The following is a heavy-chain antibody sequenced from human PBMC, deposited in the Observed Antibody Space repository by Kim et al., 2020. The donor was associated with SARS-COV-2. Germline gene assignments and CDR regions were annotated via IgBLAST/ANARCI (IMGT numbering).Heavy chain of an antibody. V-gene: IGHV1-2*06. D-gene: IGHD6-13*01. CDR2: INPNSGGT. CDR1: GYTFTGYY. Sequence: ASVKVSCKASGYTFTGYYMHWVRQAPGQGLEWMGRINPNSGGTNYAQKFQGRVTMTRDTSISTAYMELSRLRSDDTAVYYCARTPEHSSSWNRGWFDPWGQGTLVTVSS. CDR3: ARTPEHSSSWNRGWFDP. J-gene: IGHJ5*02.